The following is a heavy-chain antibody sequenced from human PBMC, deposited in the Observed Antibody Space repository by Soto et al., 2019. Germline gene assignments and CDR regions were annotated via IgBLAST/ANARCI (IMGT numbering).Heavy chain of an antibody. V-gene: IGHV3-64D*06. D-gene: IGHD3-3*01. CDR3: VKDRFVNY. Sequence: HPGGSLRLSCSASGLNFNDYAMHWVRQAAGKGLKYVSSISSNGVSTYYADSVKGRFTISRDNSKNTLYLQMNSLRVEDTAVYYCVKDRFVNYWGQGALVTV. CDR2: ISSNGVST. J-gene: IGHJ4*02. CDR1: GLNFNDYA.